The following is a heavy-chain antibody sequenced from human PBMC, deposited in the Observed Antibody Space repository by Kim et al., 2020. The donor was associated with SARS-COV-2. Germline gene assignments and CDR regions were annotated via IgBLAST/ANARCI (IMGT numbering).Heavy chain of an antibody. D-gene: IGHD5-12*01. V-gene: IGHV2-5*01. Sequence: RNSPSLKGRLTITKDTSKNQVVLTMTNMDPVDTATYYCAHGKGGYEWFDPWGQGTLVTVSS. J-gene: IGHJ5*02. CDR3: AHGKGGYEWFDP.